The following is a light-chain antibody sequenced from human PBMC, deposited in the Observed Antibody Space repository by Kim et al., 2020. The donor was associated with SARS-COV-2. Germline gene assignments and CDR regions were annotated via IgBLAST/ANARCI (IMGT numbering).Light chain of an antibody. CDR1: NIGSSR. CDR3: QMWDSNTDHVM. Sequence: APGMTATITGGRRNIGSSRVQWYQQQPGQAPVLAVYKDGDRPSGVPERFSGSNSGNTATLTISRVEAGDEADYYCQMWDSNTDHVMFGGGTQLTVL. CDR2: KDG. J-gene: IGLJ3*02. V-gene: IGLV3-21*03.